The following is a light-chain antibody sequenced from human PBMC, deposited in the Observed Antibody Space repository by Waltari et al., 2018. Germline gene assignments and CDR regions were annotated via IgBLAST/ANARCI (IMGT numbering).Light chain of an antibody. CDR1: SSNIRAGYD. CDR3: QSYDSSLSALYV. CDR2: GNS. V-gene: IGLV1-40*01. Sequence: QSVLTQPPSVSGAPGQRVTISCPGSSSNIRAGYDVHWYQQLPGTAPKLLIYGNSNRPSGVPDRFSGSKSGTSASLAITGLQAEDEADYYCQSYDSSLSALYVFGTGTKVTVL. J-gene: IGLJ1*01.